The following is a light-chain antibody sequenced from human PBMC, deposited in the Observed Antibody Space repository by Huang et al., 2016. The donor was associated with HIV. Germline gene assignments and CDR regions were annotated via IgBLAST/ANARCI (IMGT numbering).Light chain of an antibody. Sequence: DIQMTQSPSSLSASVGDRVTITCRASHNIYTYLNWYQHKPGKAPNLLIFGASNLQRGVPSRFSGSGIGTDFTLSINSLQPEDSALYYCQQSHSSPWTFGQGTKVEIK. V-gene: IGKV1-39*01. J-gene: IGKJ1*01. CDR3: QQSHSSPWT. CDR1: HNIYTY. CDR2: GAS.